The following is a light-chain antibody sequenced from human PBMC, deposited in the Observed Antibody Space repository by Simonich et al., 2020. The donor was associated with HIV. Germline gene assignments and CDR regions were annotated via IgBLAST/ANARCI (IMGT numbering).Light chain of an antibody. CDR2: AAS. CDR3: QQYNSNYPT. CDR1: QGIRLY. V-gene: IGKV1-27*01. J-gene: IGKJ1*01. Sequence: DIQMTQSPSSLSASVGDRVTTTCRASQGIRLYLAWYQQKPGKVPKLLINAASNLQSGVPSRFSGSGSGTDFTLTISSLQPEDVATYYCQQYNSNYPTFGQGTKVEIK.